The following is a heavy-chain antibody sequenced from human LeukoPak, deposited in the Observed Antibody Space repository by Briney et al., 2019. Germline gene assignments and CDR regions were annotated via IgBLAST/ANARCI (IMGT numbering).Heavy chain of an antibody. V-gene: IGHV3-30*02. D-gene: IGHD5-12*01. Sequence: GGSLRLSCAASGFTFSSYGMYWVRQAPGKGLEWVAFIRYDGSNKYYADSVKGRFTISRDNSKNTLYLQMKSLRAEDTAVYYCAKGGGYEAQYYYYYLDVWGKGTTVTISS. CDR1: GFTFSSYG. CDR3: AKGGGYEAQYYYYYLDV. CDR2: IRYDGSNK. J-gene: IGHJ6*03.